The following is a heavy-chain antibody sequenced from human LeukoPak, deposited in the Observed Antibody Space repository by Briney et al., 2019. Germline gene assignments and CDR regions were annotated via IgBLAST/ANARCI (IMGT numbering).Heavy chain of an antibody. CDR1: GFTFDNYA. D-gene: IGHD6-19*01. CDR3: AKAPSYSSGPYYFDY. J-gene: IGHJ4*02. Sequence: PVGSLRLSCAASGFTFDNYAMHWVRQAPGRGVEWVSGISWNSGSIGYADSVKGRFTISRDNAKNSLYLQMNSLTAEDTALYYCAKAPSYSSGPYYFDYWGQGTLVTVSS. V-gene: IGHV3-9*01. CDR2: ISWNSGSI.